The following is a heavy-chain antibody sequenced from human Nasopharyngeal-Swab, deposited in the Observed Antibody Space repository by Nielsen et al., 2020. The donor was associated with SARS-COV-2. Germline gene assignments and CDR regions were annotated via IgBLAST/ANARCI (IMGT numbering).Heavy chain of an antibody. CDR1: GLTFSDHI. V-gene: IGHV3-72*01. J-gene: IGHJ4*02. CDR3: ATHYHDSSGFAY. Sequence: GESLKISCVVSGLTFSDHIMDWVRQAPGKGLEWVGRITTRLNGYSTDYAASVKGRFTISRDESKKFVYLQMDSLKTDDTAVYHCATHYHDSSGFAYWGRGTLVTVSS. D-gene: IGHD3-22*01. CDR2: ITTRLNGYST.